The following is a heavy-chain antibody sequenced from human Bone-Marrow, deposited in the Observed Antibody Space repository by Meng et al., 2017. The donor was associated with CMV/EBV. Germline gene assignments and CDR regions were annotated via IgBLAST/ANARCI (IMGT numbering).Heavy chain of an antibody. D-gene: IGHD3-3*01. CDR1: GFTFSSYS. CDR3: ARDNYDFGSSYFPYYYYGMDV. V-gene: IGHV3-21*01. CDR2: ISSSSSYI. Sequence: GESLKISWAASGFTFSSYSMNWVRQAPGKGLEWVASISSSSSYIYYAESVKGRFTIPRDYAKKSLYLQMNLLRAEDTAVYYVARDNYDFGSSYFPYYYYGMDVWGQGTTVTVSS. J-gene: IGHJ6*02.